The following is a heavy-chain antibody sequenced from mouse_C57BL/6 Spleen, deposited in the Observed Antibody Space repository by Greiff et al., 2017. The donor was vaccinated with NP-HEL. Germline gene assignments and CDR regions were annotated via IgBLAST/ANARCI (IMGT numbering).Heavy chain of an antibody. V-gene: IGHV5-9-1*02. D-gene: IGHD1-1*01. CDR2: ISSGGDYI. J-gene: IGHJ2*01. CDR1: GFTFSSYA. Sequence: EVMLVESGEGLVKPGGSLKLSCAASGFTFSSYAMSWVRQTPEKRLEWVAYISSGGDYIYYADTVKGRFTISRDNARNTLYLQMSSLKSEDTAMYYCTREPGSPYFDYWGQGTTLTVSS. CDR3: TREPGSPYFDY.